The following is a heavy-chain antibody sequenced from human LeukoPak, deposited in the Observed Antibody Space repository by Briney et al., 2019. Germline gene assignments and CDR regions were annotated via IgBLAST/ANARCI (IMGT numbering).Heavy chain of an antibody. CDR1: GGTFSSYA. CDR3: ARAQYYDILTGYYKEGGYFDY. Sequence: AASVKVSCKASGGTFSSYAISWVRQAPGQGLEWMGRIIPILGIANYAQKFQGRVTITADKSTSTAYMELSSLRSEDTAVYYCARAQYYDILTGYYKEGGYFDYWGQGTLVTVSS. J-gene: IGHJ4*02. V-gene: IGHV1-69*04. D-gene: IGHD3-9*01. CDR2: IIPILGIA.